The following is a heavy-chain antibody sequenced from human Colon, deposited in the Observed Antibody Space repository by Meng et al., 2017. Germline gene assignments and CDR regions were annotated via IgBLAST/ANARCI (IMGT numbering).Heavy chain of an antibody. CDR1: GGSFSGYY. J-gene: IGHJ5*02. CDR3: ARGRYSGYLP. CDR2: INHSGST. Sequence: QVMRQEWGAGLFKPSETLSLTCAVYGGSFSGYYWSWIRQPPGKGLEWIGEINHSGSTNYNPSLKSRVTISVDTSKNQFSLKLSSVTAADTAVYYCARGRYSGYLPWGQGTLVTVSS. D-gene: IGHD5-12*01. V-gene: IGHV4-34*01.